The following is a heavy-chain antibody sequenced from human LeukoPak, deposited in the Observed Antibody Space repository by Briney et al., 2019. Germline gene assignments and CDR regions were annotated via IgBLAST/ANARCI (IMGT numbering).Heavy chain of an antibody. CDR1: GFTFSSYS. V-gene: IGHV3-21*01. D-gene: IGHD5-18*01. Sequence: GGSLRLSCAASGFTFSSYSMNWVRQAPGKGLEWVSSISSTSRYINYADSVQGQVTISRDNPKNSLYLQMNSLTAEDTAVYYCARGQLWQTGWFDPWGQGTLVTVSS. CDR3: ARGQLWQTGWFDP. CDR2: ISSTSRYI. J-gene: IGHJ5*02.